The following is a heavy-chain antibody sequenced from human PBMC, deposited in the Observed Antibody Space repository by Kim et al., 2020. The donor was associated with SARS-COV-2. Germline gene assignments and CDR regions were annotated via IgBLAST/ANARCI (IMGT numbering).Heavy chain of an antibody. CDR3: TRVFMGAVAGTGAFDI. J-gene: IGHJ3*02. CDR1: GFTFSGSA. CDR2: IRSKANSYAT. V-gene: IGHV3-73*01. D-gene: IGHD6-19*01. Sequence: GGSLRLSCAASGFTFSGSAMHWVRQASGKGLEWVCRIRSKANSYATAYTASLKGRFTISRDDSKNTAYLQMNSLKTEDTAVYYCTRVFMGAVAGTGAFDIWGQGTMVTVSS.